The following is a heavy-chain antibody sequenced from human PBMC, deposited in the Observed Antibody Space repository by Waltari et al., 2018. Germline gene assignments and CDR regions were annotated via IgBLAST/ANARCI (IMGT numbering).Heavy chain of an antibody. CDR2: VYGGNGNT. V-gene: IGHV1-3*01. J-gene: IGHJ6*02. CDR1: GYDISKYA. CDR3: ARVGVDFWNSMDV. Sequence: QVHLVQSGAEVQKPGASVKVSCRASGYDISKYAMHWVRQAPGQRPEWMGWVYGGNGNTKYSEEFEGRLTITWDASASTGYMELRSLRSEDTSMYYCARVGVDFWNSMDVWGQGTTVTVSS. D-gene: IGHD3-3*01.